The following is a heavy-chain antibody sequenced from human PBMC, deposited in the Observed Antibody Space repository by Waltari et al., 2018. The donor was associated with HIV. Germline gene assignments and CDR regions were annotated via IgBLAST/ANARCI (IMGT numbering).Heavy chain of an antibody. J-gene: IGHJ4*02. CDR1: GFSLSTDGVC. CDR3: ARIFKGAFDS. V-gene: IGHV2-70*17. Sequence: QVTLRESGPALVKPTQTLTLTCNFSGFSLSTDGVCVSWARQSPGQALEWLAHIDWRCNRFSNRPLGTRLTISKDTTRDEVVIRLINVAPVDTATYSCARIFKGAFDSWGPGTLVTVSS. CDR2: IDWRCNR.